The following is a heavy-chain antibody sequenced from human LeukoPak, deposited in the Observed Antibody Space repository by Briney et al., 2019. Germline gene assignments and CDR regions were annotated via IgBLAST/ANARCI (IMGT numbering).Heavy chain of an antibody. CDR1: GGSFSGYY. CDR3: ARRGLGGAESGYYYFDY. Sequence: TSETLSLTCAVYGGSFSGYYWSWIRQPPGKGLEWIGEINHSGSTNYNPSLKSRVTISVDTSKNQFSLKLSSVTAADTAVYYCARRGLGGAESGYYYFDYWGHGTLVTVYS. CDR2: INHSGST. J-gene: IGHJ4*01. V-gene: IGHV4-34*01. D-gene: IGHD3-3*01.